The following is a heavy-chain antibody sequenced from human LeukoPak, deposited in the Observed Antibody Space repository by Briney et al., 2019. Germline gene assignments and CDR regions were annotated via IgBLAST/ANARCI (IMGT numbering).Heavy chain of an antibody. D-gene: IGHD2-21*02. CDR1: GYTFTGYY. V-gene: IGHV1-2*06. CDR3: ASDSHIVVVTAIHRYFQH. J-gene: IGHJ1*01. CDR2: INPNSGGT. Sequence: ASVKVSCKASGYTFTGYYMHWVRQAPGQPLEWMGRINPNSGGTNYAQKFQGRVTMTRNTSISTAYMELSRLRSDDTAVYYCASDSHIVVVTAIHRYFQHWGQGTLVTVSS.